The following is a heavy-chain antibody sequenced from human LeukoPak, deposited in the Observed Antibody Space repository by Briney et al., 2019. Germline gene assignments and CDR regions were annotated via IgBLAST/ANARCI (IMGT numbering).Heavy chain of an antibody. CDR1: GFTFNSHW. J-gene: IGHJ4*02. CDR3: ARDVNGGSFDY. CDR2: INQDGSEK. Sequence: GGSLRLSCAASGFTFNSHWMSWVRQAPERGLEWVASINQDGSEKNHVDSVRGRFTISRDNAKNSLYLQMNSLRVEDTAVYYCARDVNGGSFDYWGQGTLVTVSS. D-gene: IGHD4-23*01. V-gene: IGHV3-7*01.